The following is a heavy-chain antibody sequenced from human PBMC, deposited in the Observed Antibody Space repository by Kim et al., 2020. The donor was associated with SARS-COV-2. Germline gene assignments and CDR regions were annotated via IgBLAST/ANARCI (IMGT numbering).Heavy chain of an antibody. CDR2: FDPEDGET. CDR3: ATCEPGGPGGYYYYGMDV. J-gene: IGHJ6*02. Sequence: ASVKVSCKVSGYTLTELSMHWVRQAPGKGLEWMGGFDPEDGETIYAQKFQGRVTMTEDTSTDTAYMELSSLRSEDTAVYYCATCEPGGPGGYYYYGMDVWGQGTTVTVSS. CDR1: GYTLTELS. D-gene: IGHD3-16*01. V-gene: IGHV1-24*01.